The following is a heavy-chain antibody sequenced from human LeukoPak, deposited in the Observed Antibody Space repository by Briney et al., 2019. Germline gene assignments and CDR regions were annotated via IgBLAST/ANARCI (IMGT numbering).Heavy chain of an antibody. J-gene: IGHJ4*02. CDR1: GVSISSSNSY. V-gene: IGHV4-39*01. Sequence: PSETLSLTCTVSGVSISSSNSYWGWIRQPPGKGLEWIGSIYYTGNTYYNASLKSRVAISIDTSKNQISLRLTSVTATDTAIYYCARQTGSGLFTLPGGQGTLVTVSP. CDR2: IYYTGNT. CDR3: ARQTGSGLFTLP. D-gene: IGHD3/OR15-3a*01.